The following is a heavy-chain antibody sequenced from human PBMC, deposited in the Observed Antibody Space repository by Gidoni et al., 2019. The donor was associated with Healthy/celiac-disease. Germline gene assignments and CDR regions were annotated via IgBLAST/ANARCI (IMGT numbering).Heavy chain of an antibody. J-gene: IGHJ3*02. D-gene: IGHD3-22*01. V-gene: IGHV4-31*03. CDR3: ARDQWYYYDSSGYYYVDAFDI. CDR2: IYYSGST. Sequence: QVQLQESGPGLVKPSQTLSLTCTVSGGSISSGGSYWSWIRQHPGKGLEWIGYIYYSGSTYYNPSLKSRVTISVDTSKNQFSLKLSSVTAADTAVYYCARDQWYYYDSSGYYYVDAFDIWGQGTMVTVSS. CDR1: GGSISSGGSY.